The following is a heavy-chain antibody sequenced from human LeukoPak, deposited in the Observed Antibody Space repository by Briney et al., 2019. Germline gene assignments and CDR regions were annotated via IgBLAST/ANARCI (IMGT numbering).Heavy chain of an antibody. J-gene: IGHJ5*02. Sequence: PGGSLRLSCAASGFTFSTYAMSWVRQAPGKGLEWVSLISGSGSTSTFYADSVKGRFTISRDDSKNTLYLQMNSLRAEDTAVYYCAKDAIGWYFGSWFDPWGQGTLVTVSS. CDR2: ISGSGSTST. CDR1: GFTFSTYA. CDR3: AKDAIGWYFGSWFDP. D-gene: IGHD6-19*01. V-gene: IGHV3-23*01.